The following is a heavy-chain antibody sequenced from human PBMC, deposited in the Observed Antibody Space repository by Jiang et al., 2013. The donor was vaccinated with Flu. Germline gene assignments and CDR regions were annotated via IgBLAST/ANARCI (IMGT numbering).Heavy chain of an antibody. J-gene: IGHJ4*02. CDR1: GFTFSKYA. V-gene: IGHV3-23*01. D-gene: IGHD6-25*01. CDR3: VRVGAAYDY. Sequence: GGPLRLSCAASGFTFSKYAMSWVRQAPGKGLDWVSVISDSGATTYYADSVKGRFTISRDNSKNTLYLQMSSLGVEDTAVYYCVRVGAAYDYRGQGTLVTVSS. CDR2: ISDSGATT.